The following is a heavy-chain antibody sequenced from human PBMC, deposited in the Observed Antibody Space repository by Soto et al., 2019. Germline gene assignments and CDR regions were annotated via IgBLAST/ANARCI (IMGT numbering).Heavy chain of an antibody. CDR3: TTDWTGY. Sequence: GGSLRLSCAASGFTVINTWMNWVRQAPGKGLEWVGRIKSKSDGGTTDYSAPVKGRVTISGDDSKNTLYLQMNSLQTEDTAVYYCTTDWTGYWGQGTLVTVSS. CDR1: GFTVINTW. J-gene: IGHJ4*02. CDR2: IKSKSDGGTT. D-gene: IGHD3-3*01. V-gene: IGHV3-15*07.